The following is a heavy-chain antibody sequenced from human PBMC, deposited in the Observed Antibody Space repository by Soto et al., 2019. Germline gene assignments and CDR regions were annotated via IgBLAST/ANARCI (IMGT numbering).Heavy chain of an antibody. J-gene: IGHJ5*02. CDR1: GGSISSGGYY. CDR3: ARWLGYCSGGSCPNHNWFDP. D-gene: IGHD2-15*01. CDR2: IYYSGST. Sequence: PSETLSLTCTVSGGSISSGGYYWSWIRQHPGKGLEWIGYIYYSGSTYYNPSLKSRVTISVDTSKNQFSLKLSSVTAADTAVYYCARWLGYCSGGSCPNHNWFDPWGQGTLVTVSS. V-gene: IGHV4-31*03.